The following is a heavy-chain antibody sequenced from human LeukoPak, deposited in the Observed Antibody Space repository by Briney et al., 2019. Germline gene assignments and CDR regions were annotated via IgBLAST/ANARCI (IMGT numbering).Heavy chain of an antibody. V-gene: IGHV3-30*18. CDR1: GFTFSSYG. D-gene: IGHD3-22*01. CDR2: ISYDGSDK. Sequence: GGSLRLSCAASGFTFSSYGVHWVRQAPGKGLEWVAVISYDGSDKSYADSVKGRFTISRDNSKNTLFLQMNSLRAEDTAVNYCAKSHQYYDSSGYYSTGFDYWGQGTLVTVSS. J-gene: IGHJ4*02. CDR3: AKSHQYYDSSGYYSTGFDY.